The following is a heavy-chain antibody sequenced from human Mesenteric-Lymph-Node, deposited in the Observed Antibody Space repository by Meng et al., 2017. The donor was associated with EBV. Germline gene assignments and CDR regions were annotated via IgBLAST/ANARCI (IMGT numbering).Heavy chain of an antibody. Sequence: QVKYQPWDSVLCTLSGTLSLNLAVYGGSSSVFYWTWIRQSQGRNLEWIGKINHSGFSKYNPSLKSRLTISLDTSKNQVSLTLGSVTAADTAVYYCARIRSIWGTYQNYYFDSWGQGTLVTVSS. V-gene: IGHV4-34*01. CDR1: GGSSSVFY. D-gene: IGHD3-16*02. CDR3: ARIRSIWGTYQNYYFDS. J-gene: IGHJ4*02. CDR2: INHSGFS.